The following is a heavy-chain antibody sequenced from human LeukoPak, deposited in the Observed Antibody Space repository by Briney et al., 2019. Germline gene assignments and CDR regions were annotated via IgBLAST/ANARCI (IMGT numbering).Heavy chain of an antibody. Sequence: SETLSLTFAVYGGPFSGYYWSWIRQPPGKGLEWIGEINHSGSTNYNPSLKSRVTISVDTSKNQFSLKVSSVTAADTAVYYCARDPYYDFWSGYPPDAFDIWGQGTMVTVSS. CDR2: INHSGST. J-gene: IGHJ3*02. D-gene: IGHD3-3*01. CDR1: GGPFSGYY. V-gene: IGHV4-34*01. CDR3: ARDPYYDFWSGYPPDAFDI.